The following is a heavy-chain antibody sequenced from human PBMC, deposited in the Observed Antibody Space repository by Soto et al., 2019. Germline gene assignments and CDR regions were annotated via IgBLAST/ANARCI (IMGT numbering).Heavy chain of an antibody. D-gene: IGHD2-15*01. J-gene: IGHJ4*02. V-gene: IGHV1-69*13. CDR3: ARLGATVVTSSPVY. CDR1: GGTFSSYA. CDR2: IIPIFGTA. Sequence: ASVKVSCKASGGTFSSYAISWVRQAPGQGLEWMGGIIPIFGTANYAQKFQGRVTITADESTSTAYMELSSLRSEDTAVYYCARLGATVVTSSPVYWGQGTLVTVSS.